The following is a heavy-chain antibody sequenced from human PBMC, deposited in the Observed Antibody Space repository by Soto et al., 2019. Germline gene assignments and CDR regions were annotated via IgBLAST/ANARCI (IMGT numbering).Heavy chain of an antibody. D-gene: IGHD6-13*01. J-gene: IGHJ4*02. CDR1: GESFSGSY. V-gene: IGHV4-34*01. Sequence: PSETLSLTCAVYGESFSGSYWSWIRQPPGKGLEWIGDINHRGSTNYNPSLKSRVTISVDTSKNHFSLKLSSVTAADTAVYYCARVRSWYRYFDYWGQGTLVTVSS. CDR3: ARVRSWYRYFDY. CDR2: INHRGST.